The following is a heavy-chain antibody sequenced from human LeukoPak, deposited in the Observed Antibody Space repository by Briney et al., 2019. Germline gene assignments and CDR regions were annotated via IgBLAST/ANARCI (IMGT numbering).Heavy chain of an antibody. CDR2: LYSTGST. CDR3: AKLGGGYCSGTSCYGYYYYYMDV. V-gene: IGHV4-4*07. D-gene: IGHD2-2*03. J-gene: IGHJ6*03. CDR1: GASISSSY. Sequence: SEPLSLTCTVSGASISSSYWSWIRQPAGKGLEWIGRLYSTGSTDYNPSLRSRVTMSVDTSKNQFSLKLNSVTAADTAVYYCAKLGGGYCSGTSCYGYYYYYMDVWGKGTTVTVSS.